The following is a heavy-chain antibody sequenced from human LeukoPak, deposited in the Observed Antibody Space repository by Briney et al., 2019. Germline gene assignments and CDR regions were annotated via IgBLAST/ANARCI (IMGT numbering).Heavy chain of an antibody. CDR2: ISGNGRKT. D-gene: IGHD3-16*01. CDR3: AKDLGYDFVWGEGNLYDC. J-gene: IGHJ4*02. V-gene: IGHV3-23*01. Sequence: WGSLRLSCAASGFTFSSYEMNWVRQAPGKGLEWVSVISGNGRKTDYADSVKGRFTISRDNSKNTMYLQMNSLRVEDTAEYYCAKDLGYDFVWGEGNLYDCWGQGILVTVSS. CDR1: GFTFSSYE.